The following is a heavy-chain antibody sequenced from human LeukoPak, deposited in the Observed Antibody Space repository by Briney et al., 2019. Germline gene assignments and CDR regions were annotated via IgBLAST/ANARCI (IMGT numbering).Heavy chain of an antibody. V-gene: IGHV3-30*04. CDR3: AREFMGYGDNYFDY. CDR1: GFTFSSYA. Sequence: GRSLRLSCAASGFTFSSYAMHWVRQAPGKGLEWVAVISYDGSNKYYADSVKGRFTISRDNSKNTLYLRMNSLRAEDTAVYYCAREFMGYGDNYFDYWGQGTLVTVSS. CDR2: ISYDGSNK. J-gene: IGHJ4*02. D-gene: IGHD4-17*01.